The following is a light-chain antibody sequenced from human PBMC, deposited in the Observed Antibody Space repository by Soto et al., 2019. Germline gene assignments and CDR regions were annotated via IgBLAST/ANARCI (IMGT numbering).Light chain of an antibody. V-gene: IGLV2-14*01. J-gene: IGLJ1*01. CDR3: SSYTSSSTPYV. CDR2: EVS. Sequence: ALTQPASVSGSPGQSITISCTGTSSDVGGYNYVSWYQHHPGKAPKLMIYEVSNRPSGVSNRFSGSKSGNTASLTISGLQAEDEADYYCSSYTSSSTPYVFGTGTKVTVL. CDR1: SSDVGGYNY.